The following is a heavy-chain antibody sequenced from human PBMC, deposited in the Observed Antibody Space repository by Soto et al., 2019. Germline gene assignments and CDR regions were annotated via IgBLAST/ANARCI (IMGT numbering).Heavy chain of an antibody. CDR3: ARVDRGSVARPTRLDP. J-gene: IGHJ5*02. V-gene: IGHV3-23*01. CDR2: TTGGAGLT. Sequence: PGGSLRLSCTASGFTLSSYAINWVRQAPGKGLEWVSATTGGAGLTYYADSVKGRFSVSSDNPGNTLYLQLNSLRPEDTAVYYCARVDRGSVARPTRLDPWGQGTLATVSS. CDR1: GFTLSSYA. D-gene: IGHD2-21*01.